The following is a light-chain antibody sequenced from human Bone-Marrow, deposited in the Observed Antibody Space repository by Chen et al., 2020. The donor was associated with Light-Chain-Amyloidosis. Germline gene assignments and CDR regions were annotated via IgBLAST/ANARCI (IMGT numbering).Light chain of an antibody. J-gene: IGLJ3*02. V-gene: IGLV6-57*01. CDR3: QSYQGSSQGV. CDR1: SGSIATNY. CDR2: EDY. Sequence: NFMLTQPHSVSESPGKTVIISCTRSSGSIATNYVQWYQQRPGSSPTTVIYEDYQRTSGVPVRFSGSIDRSYNSASLTISGLKTEDEADYYCQSYQGSSQGVFGGGTKLTVL.